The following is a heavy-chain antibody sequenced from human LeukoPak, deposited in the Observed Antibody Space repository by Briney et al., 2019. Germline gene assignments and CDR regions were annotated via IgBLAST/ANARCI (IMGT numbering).Heavy chain of an antibody. CDR1: GGSISSGGYY. CDR2: IYYSGST. CDR3: AREAYYYDSSGYWEAFDI. J-gene: IGHJ3*02. V-gene: IGHV4-31*03. D-gene: IGHD3-22*01. Sequence: PSETLSLTCTVSGGSISSGGYYWSWIRQHPGKGLEWIGHIYYSGSTYYNPSLKSRVTISVDTSKNQFSLKLSSVTAADTAVYYCAREAYYYDSSGYWEAFDIWGQGTMVTVSS.